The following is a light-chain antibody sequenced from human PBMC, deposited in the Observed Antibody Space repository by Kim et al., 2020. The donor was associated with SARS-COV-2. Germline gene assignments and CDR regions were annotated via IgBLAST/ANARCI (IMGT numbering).Light chain of an antibody. V-gene: IGKV3-20*01. Sequence: SPGERATLSCRASQSVNINFLVWYQQKPGQAPRLLIYAASHRATGIPDRFSGSGSGTDFTLTVSRLEPEDFAVYHCQQYGNSPWTFGQGTKVDIK. CDR1: QSVNINF. CDR2: AAS. CDR3: QQYGNSPWT. J-gene: IGKJ1*01.